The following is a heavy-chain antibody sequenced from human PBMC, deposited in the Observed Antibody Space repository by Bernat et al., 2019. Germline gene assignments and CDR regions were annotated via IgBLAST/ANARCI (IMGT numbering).Heavy chain of an antibody. D-gene: IGHD6-13*01. CDR2: IYYSGST. V-gene: IGHV4-59*01. J-gene: IGHJ6*02. Sequence: QVQLQESGPGLVKPSETLSLTCTVSCGSISSYYWSWFRQPPGKGLEWIGYIYYSGSTNYNPSLKSRVTISVDTSKNQFSLKLSSVTAADTAVYYCARDPGSSWYGTDHYYYGMDVWGQGTTVTVS. CDR3: ARDPGSSWYGTDHYYYGMDV. CDR1: CGSISSYY.